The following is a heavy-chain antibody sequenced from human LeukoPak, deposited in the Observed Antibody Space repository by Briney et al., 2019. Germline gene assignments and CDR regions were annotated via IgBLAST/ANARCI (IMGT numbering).Heavy chain of an antibody. CDR3: AKGGDGVVPAASFDY. CDR2: TWNDGSNK. J-gene: IGHJ4*02. Sequence: GGSLRLSCAASGFTFSSYGMHWVRQAPGKGLEWVAVTWNDGSNKYYADSVKGRFTISRDNSKNTLYLQMNSLRAEDTAVYYCAKGGDGVVPAASFDYWGQGTLVTVSS. CDR1: GFTFSSYG. V-gene: IGHV3-33*06. D-gene: IGHD2-2*01.